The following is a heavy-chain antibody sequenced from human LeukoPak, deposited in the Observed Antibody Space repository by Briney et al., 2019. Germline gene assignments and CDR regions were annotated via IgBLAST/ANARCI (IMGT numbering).Heavy chain of an antibody. Sequence: GGSLRLSCAASGFTFSSYAMSWVRQAPGKGLEWVSAISVSGDSTYYADSVKGRFTISRDNSKNTLYLQMNSLRAEDTAVYHCAKEVTMIVVLTAHDYWGQGTLVDVSS. D-gene: IGHD3-22*01. CDR1: GFTFSSYA. CDR2: ISVSGDST. J-gene: IGHJ4*02. CDR3: AKEVTMIVVLTAHDY. V-gene: IGHV3-23*01.